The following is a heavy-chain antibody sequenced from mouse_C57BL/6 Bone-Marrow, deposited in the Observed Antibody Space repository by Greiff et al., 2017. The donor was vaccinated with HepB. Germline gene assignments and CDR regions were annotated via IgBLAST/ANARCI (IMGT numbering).Heavy chain of an antibody. CDR3: TRIYSNYVGAWFAY. Sequence: QVQLKQSGAELVRPGASVTLSCKASGYTFTDYEMHWVKQTPVHGLEWIGAIDPETGGTAYNQKFKGKAILTADKSSSTAYMELRSLTSEDSAVYYCTRIYSNYVGAWFAYWGQGTLVTVSA. CDR2: IDPETGGT. CDR1: GYTFTDYE. D-gene: IGHD2-5*01. V-gene: IGHV1-15*01. J-gene: IGHJ3*01.